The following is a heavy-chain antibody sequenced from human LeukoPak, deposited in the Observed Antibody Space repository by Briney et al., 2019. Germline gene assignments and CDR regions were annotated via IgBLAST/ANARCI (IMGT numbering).Heavy chain of an antibody. D-gene: IGHD3-22*01. CDR3: ARAPSEIGGYYPEYFRH. CDR1: GFTFSSYW. CDR2: IKSDGST. Sequence: GGSLRLSCAASGFTFSSYWMHWVRQAPGKGLVWVSRIKSDGSTNYADSVKGRFTISRDNARNTVSLQMNSLRAEDTGVYFCARAPSEIGGYYPEYFRHWGQGTLVTVSS. J-gene: IGHJ1*01. V-gene: IGHV3-74*01.